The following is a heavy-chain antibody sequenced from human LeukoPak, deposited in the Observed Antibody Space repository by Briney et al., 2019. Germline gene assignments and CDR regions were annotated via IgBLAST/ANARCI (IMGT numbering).Heavy chain of an antibody. Sequence: GGSLRLSRAASGFTFSNYAMGWVRQAPGKGLEWVSGISGSDYAYYTDSVKGRFTISGDNSKNTLYLQMNTLRAEDTAVYYCAKGVRYLDWWILDYWGQGTLVPVSS. V-gene: IGHV3-23*01. D-gene: IGHD3-9*01. CDR1: GFTFSNYA. CDR3: AKGVRYLDWWILDY. CDR2: ISGSDYA. J-gene: IGHJ4*02.